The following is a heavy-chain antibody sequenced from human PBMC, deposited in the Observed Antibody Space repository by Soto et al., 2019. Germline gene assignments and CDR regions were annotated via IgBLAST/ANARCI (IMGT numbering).Heavy chain of an antibody. Sequence: QVHVQQSGPGLVKPSETLSLSCTVSSGPSSSHNWGWIGQPPGRGLEWIGYVYYTGGTSYNPSLMRRVTTSADTSTNHISLTLSSVTAADTAVYYCVRQGIDYLHGLVDVWGQGTTVSVSS. CDR3: VRQGIDYLHGLVDV. J-gene: IGHJ6*02. CDR2: VYYTGGT. V-gene: IGHV4-59*08. CDR1: SGPSSSHN. D-gene: IGHD1-26*01.